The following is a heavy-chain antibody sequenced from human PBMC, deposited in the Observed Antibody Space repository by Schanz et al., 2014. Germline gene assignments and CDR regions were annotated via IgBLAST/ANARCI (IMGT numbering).Heavy chain of an antibody. Sequence: EVQLLESGGGLAQPGGSLRLACAASGFNFNTYAMSWVRQAPGKGLEWVSGLTEGGGGTYYTDAVKGRFTISRDSSKNTLYLQMNSLRVEDTALYYCAREYSSYGTVYYWGQGTLVTVSS. CDR3: AREYSSYGTVYY. D-gene: IGHD5-12*01. CDR1: GFNFNTYA. J-gene: IGHJ4*02. CDR2: LTEGGGGT. V-gene: IGHV3-23*01.